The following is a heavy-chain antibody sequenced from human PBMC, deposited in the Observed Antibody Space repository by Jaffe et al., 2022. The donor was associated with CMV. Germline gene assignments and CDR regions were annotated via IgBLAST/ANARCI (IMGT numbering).Heavy chain of an antibody. V-gene: IGHV3-15*01. CDR2: IKSKTDGGTT. Sequence: EVQLVESGGGLVKPGGSLRLSCAASGFTFSNAWMSWVRQAPGKGLEWVGRIKSKTDGGTTDYAAPVKGRFTISRDDSKNTLYLQMNSLKTEDTAVYYCTTEDIVVVPAADAYYDAFDIWGQGTMVTVSS. J-gene: IGHJ3*02. CDR1: GFTFSNAW. D-gene: IGHD2-2*01. CDR3: TTEDIVVVPAADAYYDAFDI.